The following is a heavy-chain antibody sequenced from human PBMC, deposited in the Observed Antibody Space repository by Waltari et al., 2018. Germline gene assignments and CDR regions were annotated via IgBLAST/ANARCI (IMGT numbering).Heavy chain of an antibody. CDR2: ISDYDGNI. CDR3: ARRRRIAVTDSEAFYFDY. V-gene: IGHV1-18*04. J-gene: IGHJ4*02. Sequence: QVQLVQSGPEVKKPGASVKVSCKASGYTFTDYIITWVRPAPGQGLGWMGWISDYDGNINEEQKVQDRVTMTTDTSATTAYMELRSLRSDDAAVYYCARRRRIAVTDSEAFYFDYWGQGTLVTVSS. CDR1: GYTFTDYI. D-gene: IGHD6-19*01.